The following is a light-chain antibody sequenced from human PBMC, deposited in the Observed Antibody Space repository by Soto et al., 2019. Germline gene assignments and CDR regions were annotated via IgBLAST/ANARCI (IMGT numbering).Light chain of an antibody. CDR1: SSDVGGYNY. Sequence: QSALTQPASVSGSPGQSITISCTGTSSDVGGYNYVSWYQQHPGKAPKLMIYDVSNRPSGVPNRFSGSKSGNTASLTISGLKAEDEADYYCRSYTSSSTLVFGGGTKLTVL. V-gene: IGLV2-14*03. CDR3: RSYTSSSTLV. CDR2: DVS. J-gene: IGLJ2*01.